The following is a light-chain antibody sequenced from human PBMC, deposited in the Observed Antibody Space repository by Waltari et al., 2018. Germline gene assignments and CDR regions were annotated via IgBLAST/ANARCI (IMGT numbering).Light chain of an antibody. CDR2: AAS. J-gene: IGKJ1*01. Sequence: DIQMTQSPSSLSASAGDRVTITCRASQTIRNHLNWDQQKPGKAPKLLIYAASSLQSGVPSRFSGNGSGTDFTLTISSLQPEDFATYYCQESYSTTWTFGPGTKVEIK. CDR1: QTIRNH. V-gene: IGKV1-39*01. CDR3: QESYSTTWT.